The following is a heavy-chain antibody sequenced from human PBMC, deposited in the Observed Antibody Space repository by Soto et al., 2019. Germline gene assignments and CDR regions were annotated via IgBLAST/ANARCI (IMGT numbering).Heavy chain of an antibody. Sequence: SETLSLTCTVSGGSISSYYWSWIRQPPGKGLEWIGYIYYSGSTNYNPSLKSRVTISVDTSKNQFSLKLSSVTAADTAVYYCARSPSGWYYFDYWGQGTLVTVSS. V-gene: IGHV4-59*01. CDR2: IYYSGST. CDR1: GGSISSYY. D-gene: IGHD6-19*01. J-gene: IGHJ4*02. CDR3: ARSPSGWYYFDY.